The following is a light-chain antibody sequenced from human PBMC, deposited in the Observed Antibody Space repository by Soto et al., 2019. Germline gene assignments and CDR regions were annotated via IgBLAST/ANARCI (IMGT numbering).Light chain of an antibody. V-gene: IGKV1-33*01. CDR3: QQSDNPPLT. CDR2: HAS. J-gene: IGKJ4*01. CDR1: QGIAKY. Sequence: DTQMTQSPSSLSASIGDRVTITCQASQGIAKYLHWYQQKPGKAPKLLIYHASNLQTGVPSRFSGSGSGTHFTLIISSLQPDDIATYCCQQSDNPPLTFCGGTKVEIK.